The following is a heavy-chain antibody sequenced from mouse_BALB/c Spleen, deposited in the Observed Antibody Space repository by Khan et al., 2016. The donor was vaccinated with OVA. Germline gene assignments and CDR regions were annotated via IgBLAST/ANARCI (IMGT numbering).Heavy chain of an antibody. CDR2: IYYSGAV. D-gene: IGHD1-1*01. V-gene: IGHV3-5*02. J-gene: IGHJ1*01. CDR1: GISITSGNYR. CDR3: ARDYGSVYWYFDV. Sequence: QLEESGPGLVKPSQTVSLACTVTGISITSGNYRWSWIRQFPGNKLEWIGNIYYSGAVTYNPSLTSRSTITRDTSKNQFFLEMNSLTAEDTATYYCARDYGSVYWYFDVWGAGTTVTVSS.